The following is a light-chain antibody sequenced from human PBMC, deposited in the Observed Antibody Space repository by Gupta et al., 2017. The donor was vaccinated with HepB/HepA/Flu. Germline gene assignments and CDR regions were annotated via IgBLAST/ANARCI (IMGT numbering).Light chain of an antibody. V-gene: IGKV6-21*01. CDR1: KSIGTS. CDR2: YAS. CDR3: QQTSSLPWT. Sequence: EIVLTQSPDFQSVTPKEKITITCRATKSIGTSLHWYQPKPDQSPKLLIKYASQSFSGVPSRFSGSGSGTDFTLTINSLDAGDAATYFCQQTSSLPWTFGQGSKVEIK. J-gene: IGKJ1*01.